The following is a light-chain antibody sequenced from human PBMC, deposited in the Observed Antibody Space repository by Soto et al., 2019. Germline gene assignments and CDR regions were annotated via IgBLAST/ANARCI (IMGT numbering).Light chain of an antibody. Sequence: DMQMTQSPSTLSASVIDTVRWTFRASQSVSGWLAWYQQKPGEAPKLLIYDASALPRGVPSRFSGSGSGTEFTLTISSLQPHDFATYYCQHYNSYSEAFGQGTKVDIK. CDR2: DAS. CDR1: QSVSGW. CDR3: QHYNSYSEA. J-gene: IGKJ1*01. V-gene: IGKV1-5*01.